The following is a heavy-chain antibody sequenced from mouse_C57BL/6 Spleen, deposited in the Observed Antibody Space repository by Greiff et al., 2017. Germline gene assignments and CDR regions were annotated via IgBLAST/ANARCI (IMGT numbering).Heavy chain of an antibody. V-gene: IGHV1-4*01. CDR2: INPSSGYT. D-gene: IGHD2-3*01. Sequence: QVQLQQSGAELARPGASVKLSCKASGYTFTSYTLHWVKQRPGPGLEWIGYINPSSGYTKYNQKFKDKATLTADKSTSTAYGQLSSLTSEDSAVYYCTRGGIYDGYYWYFDVWSTGTTVTVTS. J-gene: IGHJ1*03. CDR1: GYTFTSYT. CDR3: TRGGIYDGYYWYFDV.